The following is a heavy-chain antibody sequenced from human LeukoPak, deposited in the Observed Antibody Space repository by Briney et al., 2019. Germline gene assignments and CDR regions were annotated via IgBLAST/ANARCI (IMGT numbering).Heavy chain of an antibody. D-gene: IGHD1-26*01. J-gene: IGHJ3*01. CDR2: IEWDDDK. CDR3: ARTLPEWDDAFDV. V-gene: IGHV2-70*11. Sequence: SGPALVKPTRTLTLICTFFGVSVSPSARCVSGIRQPPGKALEWLARIEWDDDKYYSTSLETRLTISKDTSRNQVVPTMTNMDPVDTGTYYCARTLPEWDDAFDVGGEGTMVT. CDR1: GVSVSPSARC.